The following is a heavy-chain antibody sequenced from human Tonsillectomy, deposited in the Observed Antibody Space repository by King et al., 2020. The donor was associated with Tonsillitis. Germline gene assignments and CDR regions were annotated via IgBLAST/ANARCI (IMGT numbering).Heavy chain of an antibody. CDR2: ISYGGSMP. D-gene: IGHD3-16*01. J-gene: IGHJ1*01. CDR3: ARERLWASAWEIEH. CDR1: GFTLSGYG. Sequence: VQLVESGGGVVQPGRSLRLSCAASGFTLSGYGMHWVRQAPGKGLEWVALISYGGSMPYYTHSVKGRFTISRDNSNNTLYLQMTSLRAEDTAVYYCARERLWASAWEIEHWGQGPRVTVSS. V-gene: IGHV3-33*05.